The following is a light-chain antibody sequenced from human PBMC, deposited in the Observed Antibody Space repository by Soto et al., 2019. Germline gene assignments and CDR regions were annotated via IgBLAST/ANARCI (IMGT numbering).Light chain of an antibody. CDR3: QSYHATNQG. Sequence: NFMLTQPHSVSDSPGKTVIISCTRSSGSIASNYVQWYQQRPGSSPTTVIYEDNQRPSGVPDRFSGSIDSSSNSASLTISGLETEVEADFVCQSYHATNQGFGGGTQVTVL. V-gene: IGLV6-57*01. CDR2: EDN. CDR1: SGSIASNY. J-gene: IGLJ3*02.